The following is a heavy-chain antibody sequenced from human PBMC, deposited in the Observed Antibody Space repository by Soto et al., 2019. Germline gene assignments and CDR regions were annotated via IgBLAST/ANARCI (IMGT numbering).Heavy chain of an antibody. D-gene: IGHD6-19*01. J-gene: IGHJ4*02. CDR2: ISSHGRDI. CDR3: ARGAALAGKLDL. V-gene: IGHV3-21*06. CDR1: GFTFTSDS. Sequence: EVQLVESGGGLVKPGGSVRLSCEASGFTFTSDSMTWVRQAPGKGLEWVSSISSHGRDIFYADSVKGRFTIARDNAKDSLNLQMNSLTGEDSAVYYCARGAALAGKLDLWGQGTLVTVSS.